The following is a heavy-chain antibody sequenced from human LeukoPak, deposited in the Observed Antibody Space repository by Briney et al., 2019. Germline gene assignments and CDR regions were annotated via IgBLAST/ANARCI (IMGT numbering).Heavy chain of an antibody. V-gene: IGHV1-69*05. D-gene: IGHD6-6*01. Sequence: SVTVSCTASGGTFSSYGISWVRQAPGQGLEWMGGIIPIFGTANYAQKLQGRVTITTDESTSKAYVALSSLSSEYTAVYYCARVSYSSSPKGYIRCDLWGEGTLVSVSS. CDR3: ARVSYSSSPKGYIRCDL. J-gene: IGHJ5*02. CDR2: IIPIFGTA. CDR1: GGTFSSYG.